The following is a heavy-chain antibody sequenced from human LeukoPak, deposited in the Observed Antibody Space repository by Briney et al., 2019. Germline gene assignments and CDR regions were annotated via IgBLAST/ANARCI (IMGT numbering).Heavy chain of an antibody. V-gene: IGHV4-59*01. J-gene: IGHJ4*02. CDR1: GGAISSYY. D-gene: IGHD3-22*01. Sequence: SETLSLTCTVSGGAISSYYWSWIRQPPGKGLEWIGYIYYSGSTNYNPSLKSGVTISVDTSKNQFSLKLSSVTAADTAVYYCARGGHSSCYYFIDYWGQGTLVTVSS. CDR3: ARGGHSSCYYFIDY. CDR2: IYYSGST.